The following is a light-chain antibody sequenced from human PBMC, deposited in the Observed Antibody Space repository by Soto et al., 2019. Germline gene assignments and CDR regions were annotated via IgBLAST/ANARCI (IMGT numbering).Light chain of an antibody. V-gene: IGKV1-27*01. CDR1: QSFSTY. CDR2: GIS. J-gene: IGKJ4*01. CDR3: QKYNTAPLT. Sequence: DFQMTQSPSSLSSSGLGIVTIACLASQSFSTYLAWYQQKPGKVPKLLISGISTLQSGVPSRFSGSGYGTEFTLTISNLQPEDVATYYCQKYNTAPLTFGGGTKVDIK.